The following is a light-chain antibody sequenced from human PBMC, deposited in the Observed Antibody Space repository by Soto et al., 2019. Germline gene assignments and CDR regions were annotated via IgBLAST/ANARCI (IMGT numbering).Light chain of an antibody. CDR3: QQFGSSLYT. CDR1: QSVSNSY. V-gene: IGKV3-20*01. Sequence: ETVLTQSPGTLSLSPGEIATLSCWTSQSVSNSYLAWYQQKPGQAPRLLIYDASIRAPGIPDRFSGSGSGTDFTLTISRLEPEDFAVYYCQQFGSSLYTFGQGTNLEIK. J-gene: IGKJ2*01. CDR2: DAS.